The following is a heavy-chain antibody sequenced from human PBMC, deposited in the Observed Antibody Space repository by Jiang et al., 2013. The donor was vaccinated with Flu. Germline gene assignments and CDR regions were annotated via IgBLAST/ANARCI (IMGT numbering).Heavy chain of an antibody. CDR3: ALRTSGSYPLPYYYYGMDV. V-gene: IGHV1-69*01. D-gene: IGHD1-26*01. CDR1: GGTFSSYA. CDR2: IIPIFGTA. Sequence: GAEVKKPGSSVKVSCKASGGTFSSYAISWVRQAPGQGLEWMGGIIPIFGTANYAQKFQGRVTITADESTSTAYMELSSLRSEDTAVYYCALRTSGSYPLPYYYYGMDVWGQGTTVTVSS. J-gene: IGHJ6*02.